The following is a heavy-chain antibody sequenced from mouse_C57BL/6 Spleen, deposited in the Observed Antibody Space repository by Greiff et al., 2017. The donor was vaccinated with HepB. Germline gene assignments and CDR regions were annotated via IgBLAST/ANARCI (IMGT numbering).Heavy chain of an antibody. CDR3: ARSRITTVGGYFDY. CDR2: IFPGSGST. CDR1: GYTFTDYY. V-gene: IGHV1-75*01. Sequence: QVQLKQSGPELVKPGASVKISCKASGYTFTDYYINWVKQRPGQGLEWIGWIFPGSGSTYYNEKFKGKATLTVDKSSSTAYMLLSSLTSEDSAVYFCARSRITTVGGYFDYWGQGTTLTVSS. D-gene: IGHD1-1*01. J-gene: IGHJ2*01.